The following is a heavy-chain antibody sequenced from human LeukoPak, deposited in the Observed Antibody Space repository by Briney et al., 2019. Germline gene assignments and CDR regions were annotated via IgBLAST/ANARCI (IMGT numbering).Heavy chain of an antibody. V-gene: IGHV4-59*12. CDR3: ARVRPDYDFWSGYHSNWFDP. CDR2: IYYSGST. CDR1: GGSISSYY. Sequence: SETLSLTCTVSGGSISSYYWSWIRQPPGKGLEWIGYIYYSGSTNYNPSLKSRVTISVDTSKNQFSLKLSSVTAADTAVYYCARVRPDYDFWSGYHSNWFDPWGQGTLVTVSS. J-gene: IGHJ5*02. D-gene: IGHD3-3*01.